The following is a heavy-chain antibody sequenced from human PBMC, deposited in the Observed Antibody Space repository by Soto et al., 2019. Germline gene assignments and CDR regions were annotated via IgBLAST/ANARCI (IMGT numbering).Heavy chain of an antibody. CDR2: IYYSGST. CDR3: AHLHDYESSGYFWRETFYGMDV. J-gene: IGHJ6*02. CDR1: GGSISSSSYY. D-gene: IGHD3-22*01. Sequence: SETLSLTCTVSGGSISSSSYYWGWIRQPPGKGLEWIGSIYYSGSTYYNPSLKSRVTISVDTSKNQFSRKLSSVTAADTAVYDCAHLHDYESSGYFWRETFYGMDVWGQGTTVTVSS. V-gene: IGHV4-39*01.